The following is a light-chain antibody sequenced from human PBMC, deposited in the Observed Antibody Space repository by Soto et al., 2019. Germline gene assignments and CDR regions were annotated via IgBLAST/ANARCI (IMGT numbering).Light chain of an antibody. CDR2: DVS. V-gene: IGLV2-14*01. J-gene: IGLJ1*01. CDR3: SSYTSSSTPPLDV. CDR1: SSDVGGYNY. Sequence: QSALTQPASVSGSPGQSITISCTGTSSDVGGYNYVSWYQQHPGKAPKLMIYDVSNRPSGVSNRFSGSKSDNTASLTISGLQAEDEADYYCSSYTSSSTPPLDVFGTGTKLTVL.